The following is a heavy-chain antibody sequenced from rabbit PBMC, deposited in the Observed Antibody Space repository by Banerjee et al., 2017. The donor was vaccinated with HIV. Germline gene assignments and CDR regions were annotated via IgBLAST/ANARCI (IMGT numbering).Heavy chain of an antibody. CDR1: GFSFSSSYW. J-gene: IGHJ3*01. V-gene: IGHV1S47*01. CDR3: ARAPYVGDAGYGYGHYFTF. D-gene: IGHD6-1*01. CDR2: IYNVDGST. Sequence: EESGGDLVKPGASLTLTCTASGFSFSSSYWICWVRQAPGKGLEWIGCIYNVDGSTYYASWVNGRFTISRSTSLNTVTLQMTSLTAADTATYFCARAPYVGDAGYGYGHYFTFWGQGTLVTVS.